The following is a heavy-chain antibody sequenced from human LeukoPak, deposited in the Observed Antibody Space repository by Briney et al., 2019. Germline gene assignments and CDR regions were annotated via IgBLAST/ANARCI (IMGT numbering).Heavy chain of an antibody. CDR3: ARVDRVVTATTFDY. CDR2: INPNSGGT. Sequence: ASVKVSCKASGYTFTSYGISWVRQAPGQGLEWMGWINPNSGGTNYAQKFQGRVTMTRDTSISTAYMELSRLRSDDTAVYYCARVDRVVTATTFDYWGQGTLVTVSS. J-gene: IGHJ4*02. D-gene: IGHD2-21*02. CDR1: GYTFTSYG. V-gene: IGHV1-2*02.